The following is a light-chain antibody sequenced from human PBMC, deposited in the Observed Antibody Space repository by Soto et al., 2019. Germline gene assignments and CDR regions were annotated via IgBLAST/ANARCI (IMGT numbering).Light chain of an antibody. J-gene: IGLJ1*01. Sequence: SSALAQPPSVSVSPGQTSRITCGGNNIGSKSVHWYQQKAGQAPVLVVYDDTDRPSGIPERFSGSNSGNTATLAISRVGAGDEADYYCQVWDSTSDHYVFGTGTKVTAL. CDR2: DDT. CDR3: QVWDSTSDHYV. CDR1: NIGSKS. V-gene: IGLV3-21*02.